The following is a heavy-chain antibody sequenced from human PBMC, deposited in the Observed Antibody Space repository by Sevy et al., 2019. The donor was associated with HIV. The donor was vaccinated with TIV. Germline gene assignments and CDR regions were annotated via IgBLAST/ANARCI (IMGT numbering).Heavy chain of an antibody. CDR2: INQDGSVN. D-gene: IGHD6-13*01. CDR1: GFSINAYW. Sequence: GGFLRLSCAASGFSINAYWMLWVRQAPGRGLEGVANINQDGSVNYYADSVKGRFTVSRDNARNLVSLQMNIVRVEDTALYYCVRAIATADSFWGQGTLVTVSS. J-gene: IGHJ4*02. CDR3: VRAIATADSF. V-gene: IGHV3-7*01.